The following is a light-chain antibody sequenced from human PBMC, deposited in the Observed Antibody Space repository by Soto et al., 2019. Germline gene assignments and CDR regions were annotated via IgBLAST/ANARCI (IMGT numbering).Light chain of an antibody. Sequence: DIQMTQSPSTLSASVGDTVTITCRASQSISSWLAWYQQKPGKAPKLLIYKASTLQSGVPSMFSGIGSGTQFPLTISSLQPDDFATYFCQQYNFYSRTFGQGTKVEIK. CDR3: QQYNFYSRT. V-gene: IGKV1-5*03. CDR2: KAS. CDR1: QSISSW. J-gene: IGKJ1*01.